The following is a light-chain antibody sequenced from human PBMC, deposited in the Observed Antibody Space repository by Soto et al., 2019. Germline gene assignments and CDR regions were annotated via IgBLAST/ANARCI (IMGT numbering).Light chain of an antibody. V-gene: IGLV2-14*01. Sequence: QSVLTQPASVSGSPGQSITISCTGTSSDVGGYHYVSWYQQHPGKAPKLMIYEVSNRPSGVSNRFSGSKSGNTASLTISGLLTEDEADYYCSSYTSSSRVFGTRTKV. J-gene: IGLJ1*01. CDR1: SSDVGGYHY. CDR2: EVS. CDR3: SSYTSSSRV.